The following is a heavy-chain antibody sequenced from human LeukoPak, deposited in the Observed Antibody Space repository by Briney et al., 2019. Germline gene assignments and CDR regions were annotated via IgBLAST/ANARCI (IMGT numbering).Heavy chain of an antibody. J-gene: IGHJ4*02. CDR1: GFTFSTYW. CDR2: INQDGSQI. CDR3: ARIGYSSSSLDY. D-gene: IGHD6-6*01. V-gene: IGHV3-7*01. Sequence: GGSLRLSCAASGFTFSTYWLTWVRQAPGKGLEWVAHINQDGSQIYFVDSLKGRFTISRDNAKKSLYLQMHSLRAEDTAMYHCARIGYSSSSLDYWGQGTLVTVSS.